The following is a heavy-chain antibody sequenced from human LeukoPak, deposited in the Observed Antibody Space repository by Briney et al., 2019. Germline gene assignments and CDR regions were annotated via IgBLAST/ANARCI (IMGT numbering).Heavy chain of an antibody. CDR1: GCRFTSYW. V-gene: IGHV5-51*01. CDR3: ARLAYCGGDCYSASPDY. D-gene: IGHD2-21*02. J-gene: IGHJ4*02. Sequence: GALKISFKGSGCRFTSYWIGWVRPMPGKGVEGRGIIYPGESDNRDSPSFQGQVTISAEKSISTAYLQWSSLKASDTAMYYCARLAYCGGDCYSASPDYWGQGTLVTVSS. CDR2: IYPGESDN.